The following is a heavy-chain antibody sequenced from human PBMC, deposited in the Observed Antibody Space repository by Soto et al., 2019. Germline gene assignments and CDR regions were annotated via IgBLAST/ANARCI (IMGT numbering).Heavy chain of an antibody. CDR2: IGTAGDT. V-gene: IGHV3-13*04. CDR1: GFTFSSYD. D-gene: IGHD3-22*01. J-gene: IGHJ6*02. CDR3: ARSPPGGYHYYYGLDG. Sequence: GGSLRLSCAASGFTFSSYDMHWVRQATGKGLEWVSAIGTAGDTYYPGSVKGRFTISRENAKNSLYLQMNSLRAGDTAVYYCARSPPGGYHYYYGLDGWGQGTTVTVSS.